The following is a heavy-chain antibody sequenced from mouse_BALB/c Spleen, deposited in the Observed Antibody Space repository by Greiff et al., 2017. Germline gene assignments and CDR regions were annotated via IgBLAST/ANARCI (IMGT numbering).Heavy chain of an antibody. V-gene: IGHV1-9*01. Sequence: QVQLQQSGAELMKPGASVKISCKATGYTFSSYWIEWVKQRPGHGLEWIGEILPGSGSTNYNEKFKGKATFTADTSSNTAYMQLSSLTSEDSAVYYCARSGYYRYDEGQAWFAYWGQGTLVTVSA. CDR1: GYTFSSYW. CDR3: ARSGYYRYDEGQAWFAY. CDR2: ILPGSGST. J-gene: IGHJ3*01. D-gene: IGHD2-14*01.